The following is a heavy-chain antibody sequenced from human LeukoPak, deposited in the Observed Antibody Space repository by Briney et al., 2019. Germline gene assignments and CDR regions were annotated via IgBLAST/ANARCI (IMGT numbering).Heavy chain of an antibody. CDR3: ARVLCSGGSCYFDY. D-gene: IGHD2-15*01. V-gene: IGHV2-70*01. J-gene: IGHJ4*02. CDR1: GFSLSTSGMC. CDR2: IDWDDHK. Sequence: SGPALVKPTQTLTLTCTFSGFSLSTSGMCVSWIRQPPGKALEWLALIDWDDHKYYSTSLKTRLTISKDTSKNQVVLTMTNMDPVDTATYYCARVLCSGGSCYFDYWGQGTLVTVSS.